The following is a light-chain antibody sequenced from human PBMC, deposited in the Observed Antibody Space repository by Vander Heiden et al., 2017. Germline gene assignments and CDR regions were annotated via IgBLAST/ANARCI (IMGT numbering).Light chain of an antibody. CDR3: QQYNAYPWT. V-gene: IGKV1-5*03. CDR1: QTFSNY. CDR2: KAS. J-gene: IGKJ1*01. Sequence: DIQMTQSPSTLSASVGDRVTITCRACQTFSNYLAWYQQKPGNAPKLLIYKASTLESGVPSRFSGRGSGTEFTLTISSLQPDDFATYYCQQYNAYPWTFGQGTRVEI.